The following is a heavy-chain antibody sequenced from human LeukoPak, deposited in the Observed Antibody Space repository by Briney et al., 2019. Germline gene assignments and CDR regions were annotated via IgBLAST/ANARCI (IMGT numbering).Heavy chain of an antibody. J-gene: IGHJ4*02. CDR2: ISNKGSSSTT. Sequence: PGGSLRLSCAASGFILSDYYMGWVRQAPGKGLEWVSYISNKGSSSTTYYADSVKGRFTISRDDAQNSLYLQMNSLRADDTAVYYCAKDILAAGLFFDYWGQGILVTVSS. CDR1: GFILSDYY. V-gene: IGHV3-11*01. CDR3: AKDILAAGLFFDY. D-gene: IGHD6-13*01.